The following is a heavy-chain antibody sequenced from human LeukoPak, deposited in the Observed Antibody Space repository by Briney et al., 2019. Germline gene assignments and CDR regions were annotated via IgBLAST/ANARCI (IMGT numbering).Heavy chain of an antibody. CDR1: GYTFTSYG. CDR2: IIPILGIA. CDR3: AREYLIGLIVGARFDY. J-gene: IGHJ4*02. D-gene: IGHD1-26*01. Sequence: SVKVSCKASGYTFTSYGISWVRQAPGQGLEWMGRIIPILGIANYAQKFQGRVTITADKSTSTAYMELSSLRSEDTAVYYCAREYLIGLIVGARFDYWGQGTLVTVSS. V-gene: IGHV1-69*04.